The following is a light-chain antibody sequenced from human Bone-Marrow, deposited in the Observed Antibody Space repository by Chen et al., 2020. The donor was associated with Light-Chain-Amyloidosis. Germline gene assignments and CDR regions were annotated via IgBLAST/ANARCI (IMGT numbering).Light chain of an antibody. Sequence: QSVLTQPPSASGTPGQRVTISCSGSSSNIGSNYVYWYQQLPGTAPKLLIYRNNQRPSGVPERFSGSKSGTSASLAISGLRSEDEADYNCAAWDDSQSGWVFGGGTKLTVL. CDR2: RNN. V-gene: IGLV1-47*01. CDR1: SSNIGSNY. J-gene: IGLJ3*02. CDR3: AAWDDSQSGWV.